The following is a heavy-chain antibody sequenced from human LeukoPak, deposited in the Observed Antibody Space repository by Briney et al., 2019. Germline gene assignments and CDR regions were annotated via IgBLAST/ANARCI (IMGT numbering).Heavy chain of an antibody. CDR2: IRSAQYGGTT. CDR3: TREVGTRSPY. D-gene: IGHD2-8*01. CDR1: GFTFGDSA. J-gene: IGHJ4*02. V-gene: IGHV3-49*04. Sequence: GGSLRLSCTTSGFTFGDSAMSWVRQAPGKGLEWLGFIRSAQYGGTTEYVASVRGRFTISRDDSKSIAYLQMNSLKSEDTAVYYCTREVGTRSPYWGQGTQVTVSS.